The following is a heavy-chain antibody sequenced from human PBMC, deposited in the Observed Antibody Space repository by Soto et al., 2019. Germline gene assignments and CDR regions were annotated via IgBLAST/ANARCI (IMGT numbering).Heavy chain of an antibody. Sequence: LGGSLRLSCAASGFTFSSYAMHWVRQAPCKGLEWVAVISYDGSNKYYADSVKGRFTISRDNSKNTLYLQMNSLRAEDTAVYYCARVYSVVVVAVDYYGMDVWGQGTTVTVYS. D-gene: IGHD2-15*01. V-gene: IGHV3-30-3*01. CDR3: ARVYSVVVVAVDYYGMDV. CDR2: ISYDGSNK. J-gene: IGHJ6*01. CDR1: GFTFSSYA.